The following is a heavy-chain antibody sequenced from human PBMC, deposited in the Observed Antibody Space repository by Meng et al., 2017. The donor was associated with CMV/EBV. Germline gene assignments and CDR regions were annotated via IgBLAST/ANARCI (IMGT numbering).Heavy chain of an antibody. CDR3: AREGDGYDKAPY. J-gene: IGHJ4*02. D-gene: IGHD5-24*01. CDR1: GFTVSSNY. CDR2: IYSGGST. Sequence: GQLVECGGGLVQPGGSLRLSCAASGFTVSSNYMSWVRQAPGKGLEWVSVIYSGGSTYYADSVKGRFTISRDNSKNTLYLQMNSLRAEDTAVYYCAREGDGYDKAPYWGQGTLVTVSS. V-gene: IGHV3-66*01.